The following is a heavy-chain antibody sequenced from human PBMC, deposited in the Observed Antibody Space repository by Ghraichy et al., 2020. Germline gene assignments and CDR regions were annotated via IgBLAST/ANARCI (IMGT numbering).Heavy chain of an antibody. Sequence: SETLSLTCTVSGGSISSGDYYWSWIRQPPGKGLEWIGYIYYSGSTYYNPSLKSRVTISVDTSKNQFSLKLSSVTAADTAVYYCARDRLPGGYCSGGSCYGGGFDYWGQGTLVTVSS. CDR2: IYYSGST. J-gene: IGHJ4*02. D-gene: IGHD2-15*01. CDR1: GGSISSGDYY. V-gene: IGHV4-30-4*01. CDR3: ARDRLPGGYCSGGSCYGGGFDY.